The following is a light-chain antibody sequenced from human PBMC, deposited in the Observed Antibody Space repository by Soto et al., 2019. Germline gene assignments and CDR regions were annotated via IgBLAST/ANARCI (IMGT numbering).Light chain of an antibody. CDR1: TAAVTSGFY. V-gene: IGLV7-43*01. CDR3: LLYADAAMF. Sequence: QPVVTPEPSLTGSQGGTVTLTCSSNTAAVTSGFYPNWFQQKPGQSPRPLIYTTYHKYSWTPARFTVSLLGGKAVLTLSDAQPDDEAEYPCLLYADAAMFFGGGTNLTVL. J-gene: IGLJ2*01. CDR2: TTY.